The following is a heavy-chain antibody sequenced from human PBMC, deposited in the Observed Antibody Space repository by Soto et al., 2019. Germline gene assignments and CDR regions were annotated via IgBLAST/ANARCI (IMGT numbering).Heavy chain of an antibody. D-gene: IGHD2-8*01. Sequence: GASVKVSCKASGYSFTDYHIHWVRQAPGQGLEWLGRINPESGGTSTAQKFQGWVTMTTDTSISTASMELTRLTSDDTAIYYCARGDSTDCSNGVCSFFYHHDMDVWGQGTTVTVSS. CDR2: INPESGGT. CDR3: ARGDSTDCSNGVCSFFYHHDMDV. CDR1: GYSFTDYH. J-gene: IGHJ6*02. V-gene: IGHV1-2*04.